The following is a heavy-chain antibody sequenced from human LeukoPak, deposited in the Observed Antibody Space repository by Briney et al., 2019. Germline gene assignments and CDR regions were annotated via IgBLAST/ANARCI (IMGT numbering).Heavy chain of an antibody. V-gene: IGHV1-3*01. D-gene: IGHD3-10*01. CDR2: INAGNGNT. CDR3: ARDPMVRGDPNAFDI. Sequence: ASVKVSCKASGYTFTSFAMHWVRQAPGQRLEWMGWINAGNGNTKYSQKFQGRVTITRDTSASTAYMELSSLRSEDTAVYYCARDPMVRGDPNAFDIWGQGTMVTVSS. CDR1: GYTFTSFA. J-gene: IGHJ3*02.